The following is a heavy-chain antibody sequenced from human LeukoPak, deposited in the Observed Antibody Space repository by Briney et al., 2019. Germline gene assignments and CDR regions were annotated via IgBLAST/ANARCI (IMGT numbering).Heavy chain of an antibody. CDR1: GFTFDDYA. J-gene: IGHJ6*03. CDR3: ARDLRYSSGWSASGMDV. V-gene: IGHV3-9*01. CDR2: ISWNSGSI. Sequence: GGSLRLSCAASGFTFDDYAMHWVRQAPGKGLEWVSGISWNSGSIGYADSVKGRFTISRDNAKNSLYLQMNSLRAEDTAVYYCARDLRYSSGWSASGMDVWGKGTTVTISS. D-gene: IGHD6-19*01.